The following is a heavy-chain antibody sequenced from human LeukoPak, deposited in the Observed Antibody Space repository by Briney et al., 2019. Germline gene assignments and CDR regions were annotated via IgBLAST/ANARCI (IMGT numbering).Heavy chain of an antibody. CDR3: AREHSGSYIFDY. CDR1: GGSISSGDYD. Sequence: PSQTLSLTCTVSGGSISSGDYDSSWIRQPPGKGLEWIGYIYYSGSTYYNPSLKSRVTISVDTSKNQFSLKLSSVTAADTAVYYCAREHSGSYIFDYWGQGTLVTVSS. V-gene: IGHV4-30-4*08. D-gene: IGHD1-26*01. J-gene: IGHJ4*02. CDR2: IYYSGST.